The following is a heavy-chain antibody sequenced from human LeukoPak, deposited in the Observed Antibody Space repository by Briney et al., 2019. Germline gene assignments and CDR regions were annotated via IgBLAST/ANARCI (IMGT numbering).Heavy chain of an antibody. CDR2: IYHSGST. CDR3: AREMGSGSEFDF. CDR1: GYSISSGYY. V-gene: IGHV4-38-2*02. D-gene: IGHD6-19*01. J-gene: IGHJ4*02. Sequence: SETLSLTCTVSGYSISSGYYWGWIRQPPGKGLEWIGSIYHSGSTYYNPSLKSRVTISVDPSKNQFSLKLSSVTAADTAVYYCAREMGSGSEFDFWGQGTLVTASS.